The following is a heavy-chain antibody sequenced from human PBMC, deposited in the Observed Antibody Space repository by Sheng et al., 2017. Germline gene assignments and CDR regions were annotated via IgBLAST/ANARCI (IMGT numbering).Heavy chain of an antibody. CDR3: ARGGGIVVVPAAIPVGLDP. V-gene: IGHV4-34*01. D-gene: IGHD2-2*02. CDR2: INHSGST. J-gene: IGHJ5*02. CDR1: GGSFSGYY. Sequence: QVQLQQWGAGLLKPSETLSLTCAVYGGSFSGYYWSWIRQPPGKGLEWIGEINHSGSTNYNPYLKSRVTISVDTSKNQFSLKLSSVTDADTAVYYCARGGGIVVVPAAIPVGLDPWGQGTLVTVSS.